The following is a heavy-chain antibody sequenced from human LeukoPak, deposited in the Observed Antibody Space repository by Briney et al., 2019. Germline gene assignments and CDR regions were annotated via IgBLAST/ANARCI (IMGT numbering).Heavy chain of an antibody. Sequence: GASVKVSCKASGYTFTSYGISWVRQAPGQRLEWMGWSNAGNGNTKYSQDFQGRVTITRDTSASTVYMELSSLRSEDMAVYYCARDGGGGYNLDYWGQGTLVTVSS. V-gene: IGHV1-3*02. J-gene: IGHJ4*02. CDR3: ARDGGGGYNLDY. CDR1: GYTFTSYG. CDR2: SNAGNGNT. D-gene: IGHD5-24*01.